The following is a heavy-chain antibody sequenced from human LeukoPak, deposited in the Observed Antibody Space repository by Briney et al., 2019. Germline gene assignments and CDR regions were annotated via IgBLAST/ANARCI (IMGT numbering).Heavy chain of an antibody. CDR3: ARVTSSSWFEGYFDY. CDR2: IYHGGST. V-gene: IGHV4-38-2*02. Sequence: SETLSLTCTVSGYSISSGYYWGWIRPPPGKGLEWIGNIYHGGSTYYNPSLKSRVTMSGDTSKNQFSLNLGSVTAADTAVYYCARVTSSSWFEGYFDYWGQGTLVTVSS. D-gene: IGHD6-13*01. CDR1: GYSISSGYY. J-gene: IGHJ4*02.